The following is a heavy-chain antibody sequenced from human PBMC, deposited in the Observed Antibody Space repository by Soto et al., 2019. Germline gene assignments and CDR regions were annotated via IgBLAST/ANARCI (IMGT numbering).Heavy chain of an antibody. J-gene: IGHJ4*02. D-gene: IGHD3-3*01. CDR2: IYYSGST. V-gene: IGHV4-59*08. CDR1: GGSISSYY. CDR3: ARLDPTIFGVGPNYFDY. Sequence: SETLSLTCTVSGGSISSYYWSWIRQPPGKGLEWIGYIYYSGSTNYNPSLKSRVTISVDTSKNQFSLKLSSVTAADTAVYYRARLDPTIFGVGPNYFDYWGQGTLVTVSS.